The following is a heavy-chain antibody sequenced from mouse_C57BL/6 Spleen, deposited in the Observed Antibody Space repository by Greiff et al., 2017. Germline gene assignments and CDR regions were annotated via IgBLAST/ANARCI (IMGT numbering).Heavy chain of an antibody. CDR3: AREGSPLGLYFDY. D-gene: IGHD4-1*01. J-gene: IGHJ2*01. CDR1: GYTFTSYG. CDR2: IYPRSGNT. V-gene: IGHV1-81*01. Sequence: QVQLQQSGAELVRPGASVKLSCKASGYTFTSYGISWVKQRTGQGLEWIGEIYPRSGNTYYNQKFKGKATLTADKSSSTAYMELRSLTSEDSAVYFCAREGSPLGLYFDYWGQGTTLTVSS.